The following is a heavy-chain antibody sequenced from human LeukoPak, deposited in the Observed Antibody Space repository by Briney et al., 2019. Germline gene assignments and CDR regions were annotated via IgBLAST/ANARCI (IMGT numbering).Heavy chain of an antibody. D-gene: IGHD1-1*01. V-gene: IGHV3-21*01. CDR3: ARGTYWSPLDFDY. CDR2: LSSGSSSFI. J-gene: IGHJ4*02. CDR1: GNYW. Sequence: GGSLRLSCATSGNYWMHWVRQAPGKGLEWVSSLSSGSSSFIYYADSVKGRFTISRDNAKNSLYLQMNSLRADDTAVYYCARGTYWSPLDFDYWGQGTLVTVSS.